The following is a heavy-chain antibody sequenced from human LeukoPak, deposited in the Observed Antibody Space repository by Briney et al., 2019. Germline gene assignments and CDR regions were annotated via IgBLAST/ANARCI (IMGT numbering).Heavy chain of an antibody. CDR3: AKVMDRDIVATIRLGSQYYFDY. J-gene: IGHJ4*02. Sequence: PGGSLRLSCAASGFTFSSYGMHWVRQAPGKGLEWVAFIRSDGSNKYYADSVKGRFTISRDNSKNTLYLQLNSLRAEDTAVYYCAKVMDRDIVATIRLGSQYYFDYWGQGTLDTVSS. CDR2: IRSDGSNK. D-gene: IGHD5-12*01. CDR1: GFTFSSYG. V-gene: IGHV3-30*02.